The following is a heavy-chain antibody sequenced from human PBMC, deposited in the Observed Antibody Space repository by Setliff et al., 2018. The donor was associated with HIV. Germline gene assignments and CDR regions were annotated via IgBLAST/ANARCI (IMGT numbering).Heavy chain of an antibody. CDR3: ATTARGTGGGVAFDI. D-gene: IGHD2-15*01. Sequence: PSETLSLTCTVSVSGGSISSNSYYWGWIRQPPGKGLEWIGNIYSSGSTYYNPSLKSRVTISVDTPKDQFTLKLSSVTAADTAVYFCATTARGTGGGVAFDIWGQGTMVTVSS. V-gene: IGHV4-39*01. CDR2: IYSSGST. J-gene: IGHJ3*02. CDR1: VSGGSISSNSYY.